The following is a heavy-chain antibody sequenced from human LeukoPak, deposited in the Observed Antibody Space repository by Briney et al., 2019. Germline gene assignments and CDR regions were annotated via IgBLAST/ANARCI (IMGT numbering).Heavy chain of an antibody. Sequence: SETLSLTCAVYGGSFSGYYWSWIRQPPGKGLEWIGEINHSGSTNYNPSLKSRVTISVDTSKNQFSLKLSSVTAADTAVYYCARDSEPYYHDSRGMDVWGQGTTVTVSS. V-gene: IGHV4-34*01. CDR1: GGSFSGYY. J-gene: IGHJ6*02. D-gene: IGHD3-22*01. CDR2: INHSGST. CDR3: ARDSEPYYHDSRGMDV.